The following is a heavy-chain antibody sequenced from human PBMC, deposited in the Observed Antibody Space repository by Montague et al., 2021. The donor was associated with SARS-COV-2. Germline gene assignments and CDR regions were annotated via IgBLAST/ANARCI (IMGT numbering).Heavy chain of an antibody. Sequence: AISGDSASSNSATWNWVRQSPSRGLEWLGRTYYRSKWYNDYAVSVRGRVTINPDTSKNQFSLQLNSVTPEDTAIYYCTSGREGNYNVMDVWGEGTTVTASS. CDR1: GDSASSNSAT. D-gene: IGHD1-1*01. V-gene: IGHV6-1*01. J-gene: IGHJ6*04. CDR3: TSGREGNYNVMDV. CDR2: TYYRSKWYN.